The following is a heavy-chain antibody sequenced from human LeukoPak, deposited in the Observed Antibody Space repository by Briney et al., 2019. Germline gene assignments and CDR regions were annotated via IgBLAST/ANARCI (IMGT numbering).Heavy chain of an antibody. CDR3: ARDGCSGGSCYSFDY. CDR1: GYTFTSYD. V-gene: IGHV1-2*06. CDR2: INPNSGGT. J-gene: IGHJ4*02. D-gene: IGHD2-15*01. Sequence: ASVKVSCKASGYTFTSYDFNWLRQATGQGPEWMGRINPNSGGTNYAQKFQGRVTMTRDTSISTAYMELSRLRSDDTAVYYCARDGCSGGSCYSFDYWGQGTLVTVSS.